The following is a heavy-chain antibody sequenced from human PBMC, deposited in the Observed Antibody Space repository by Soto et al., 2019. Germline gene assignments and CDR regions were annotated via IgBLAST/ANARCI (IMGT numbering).Heavy chain of an antibody. V-gene: IGHV3-48*02. CDR2: ISSRSYTI. D-gene: IGHD6-6*01. CDR1: GFSFSTYS. J-gene: IGHJ6*02. CDR3: ASGGRSSDNGMDV. Sequence: EVQLVESGGGLVQPGGSLRLSCAASGFSFSTYSMNWVRQAPGKGLEWVSYISSRSYTIYYVDSVKGRFTISRDNAKNSLYLQMNSLRDEDTAVYYCASGGRSSDNGMDVWGQGTTVTVSS.